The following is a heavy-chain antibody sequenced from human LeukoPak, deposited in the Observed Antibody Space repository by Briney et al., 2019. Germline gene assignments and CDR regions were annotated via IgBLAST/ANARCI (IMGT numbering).Heavy chain of an antibody. CDR3: AGGYSSGWFDAFDI. J-gene: IGHJ3*02. CDR2: ISGSGSYI. CDR1: GFTVSDYS. D-gene: IGHD6-19*01. V-gene: IGHV3-21*01. Sequence: PGGSLRLSCAASGFTVSDYSMSWVRQAPGKGLEWVSAISGSGSYIYYADSVKGRFTISRDNAKNSLYLQMNSLRAEDTAVYYCAGGYSSGWFDAFDIWGQGTMVTVSS.